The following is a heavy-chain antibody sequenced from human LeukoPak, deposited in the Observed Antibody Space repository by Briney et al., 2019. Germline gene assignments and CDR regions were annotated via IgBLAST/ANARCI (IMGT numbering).Heavy chain of an antibody. V-gene: IGHV3-43*02. CDR2: ISGDGGST. CDR3: AKTSTNYYDSSEFGY. CDR1: GFTFDDYA. Sequence: PGGSLRLSCAASGFTFDDYAMDWVRPAPGKGLEWVSLISGDGGSTYYADSVKGRFTISRDNSKNSLYLQMNSLRTEDTALYYCAKTSTNYYDSSEFGYWGQGTLVTVSS. D-gene: IGHD3-22*01. J-gene: IGHJ4*02.